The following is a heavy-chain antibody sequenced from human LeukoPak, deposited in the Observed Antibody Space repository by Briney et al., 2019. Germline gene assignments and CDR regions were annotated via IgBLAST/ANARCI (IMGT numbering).Heavy chain of an antibody. Sequence: GGSLRLSCAASGFTFSSYWMSWVRQAPGKGLERVANIKQDGSEKNYMDSVKGRFTISRDNSKNTLYLQMNSLRAEDTAVYYCAREGIAAAALCYWGQGTLVTVSS. D-gene: IGHD6-13*01. CDR2: IKQDGSEK. V-gene: IGHV3-7*01. CDR1: GFTFSSYW. J-gene: IGHJ4*02. CDR3: AREGIAAAALCY.